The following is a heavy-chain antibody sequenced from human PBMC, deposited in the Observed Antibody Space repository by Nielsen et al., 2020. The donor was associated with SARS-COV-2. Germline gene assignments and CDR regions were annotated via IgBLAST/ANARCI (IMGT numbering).Heavy chain of an antibody. CDR3: VAGGFGESYGSTEYYFDY. J-gene: IGHJ4*02. CDR1: GYTFTGYY. D-gene: IGHD3-10*01. CDR2: INPNSGGT. V-gene: IGHV1-2*04. Sequence: ASVKVSCKASGYTFTGYYMHWVRQAPGQGLEWMGRINPNSGGTNYAQKFQGWVTMTRDTSISTAYMELSRLRSDDTAVYYCVAGGFGESYGSTEYYFDYWGQGTLVTVSS.